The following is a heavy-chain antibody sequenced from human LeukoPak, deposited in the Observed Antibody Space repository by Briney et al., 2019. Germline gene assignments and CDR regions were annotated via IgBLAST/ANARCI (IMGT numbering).Heavy chain of an antibody. CDR3: AKRGGIVGATMGFDYYYYMDV. V-gene: IGHV1-69*02. J-gene: IGHJ6*03. D-gene: IGHD1-26*01. CDR2: IIPILGIA. CDR1: GGTFSSYT. Sequence: SVKVSCKASGGTFSSYTISWVRQAPGQGLEWMGRIIPILGIANYAQKFQGRVTITADKSTSTAYMELSSLRSEDTAVYYCAKRGGIVGATMGFDYYYYMDVWGKGTTVTVSS.